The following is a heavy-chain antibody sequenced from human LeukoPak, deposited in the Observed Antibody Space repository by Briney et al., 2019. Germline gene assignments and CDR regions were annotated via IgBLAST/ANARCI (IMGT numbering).Heavy chain of an antibody. D-gene: IGHD3-22*01. CDR3: ARGPYDSSGYYPYYFDY. CDR1: GGSISSYY. Sequence: SETLSLTCTVSGGSISSYYWSWIRQPPGKGLEWIGYIYYSGSTNYNPSLKSRVTISVDTSKNQFSLKLSSVTAADTAVYYCARGPYDSSGYYPYYFDYWGQGTLVTVSS. CDR2: IYYSGST. J-gene: IGHJ4*02. V-gene: IGHV4-59*01.